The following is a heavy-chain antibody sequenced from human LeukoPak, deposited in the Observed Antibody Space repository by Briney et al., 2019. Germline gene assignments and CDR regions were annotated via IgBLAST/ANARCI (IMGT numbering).Heavy chain of an antibody. Sequence: GESLKISCKASGYSFTYYWIAWVRQLPGKGLEWMGIIYPYDSHTRYSPSFQGQVTISADKSISTAHLQWSSLKASDTAMYYCARLPNSGADLTWFDPWGQGTLVTVSS. CDR2: IYPYDSHT. CDR1: GYSFTYYW. J-gene: IGHJ5*02. CDR3: ARLPNSGADLTWFDP. V-gene: IGHV5-51*01. D-gene: IGHD1-26*01.